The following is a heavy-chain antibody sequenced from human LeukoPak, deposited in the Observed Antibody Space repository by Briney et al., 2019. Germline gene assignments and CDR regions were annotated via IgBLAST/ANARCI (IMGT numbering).Heavy chain of an antibody. CDR1: GFTFSSYW. J-gene: IGHJ6*03. V-gene: IGHV3-7*04. CDR3: ARANWGYYYYYYMDV. Sequence: PGGSLRLSCAASGFTFSSYWMSWVRQAPGKGLEWVANIKQDGSEKYYVDSVKGRFTISRDNAKNSLYLQMNSLRAEGTAVYYCARANWGYYYYYYMDVWGKGTTVTVSS. CDR2: IKQDGSEK. D-gene: IGHD7-27*01.